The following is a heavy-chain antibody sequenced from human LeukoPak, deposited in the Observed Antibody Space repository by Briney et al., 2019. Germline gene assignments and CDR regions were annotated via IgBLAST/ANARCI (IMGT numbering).Heavy chain of an antibody. CDR2: INSDGSST. Sequence: PGGSLRLSCAASGFTFSSYWMHWVRQAPGKGLVWVSRINSDGSSTSYADSVKGRFTISRDNAKNTLYLQMNSLRAEDTAVYYCARVGVTAMEIDYWGQGTLVTVPS. D-gene: IGHD5-18*01. V-gene: IGHV3-74*01. CDR3: ARVGVTAMEIDY. J-gene: IGHJ4*02. CDR1: GFTFSSYW.